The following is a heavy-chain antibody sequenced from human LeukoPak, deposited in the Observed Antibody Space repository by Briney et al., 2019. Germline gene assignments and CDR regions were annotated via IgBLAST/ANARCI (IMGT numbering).Heavy chain of an antibody. Sequence: GGSLRLSCATSGFTLSSYWMHWVRQAPGKGLVWVSRINSDGSSTTYADSVKGRFTISRDNAKSTLYLQMNSLRAEDTALYYCTRSDSGQIDYWGQGTLVSVSS. J-gene: IGHJ4*02. CDR1: GFTLSSYW. CDR3: TRSDSGQIDY. V-gene: IGHV3-74*01. D-gene: IGHD5-12*01. CDR2: INSDGSST.